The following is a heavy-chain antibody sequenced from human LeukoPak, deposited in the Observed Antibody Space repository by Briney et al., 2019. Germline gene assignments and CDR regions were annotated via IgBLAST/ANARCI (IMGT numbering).Heavy chain of an antibody. CDR3: ATYGAVGDYPYYYYYYGMDV. CDR2: FDPEDGET. Sequence: GASVKVSCKVSGYTLTELSMHWVRQAPGKGLEWMGGFDPEDGETIYAQKFQGRVTMTEDTSTDTAYMELSSLRSEDTAVYYCATYGAVGDYPYYYYYYGMDVWGQGTTVTVSS. V-gene: IGHV1-24*01. D-gene: IGHD4-17*01. CDR1: GYTLTELS. J-gene: IGHJ6*02.